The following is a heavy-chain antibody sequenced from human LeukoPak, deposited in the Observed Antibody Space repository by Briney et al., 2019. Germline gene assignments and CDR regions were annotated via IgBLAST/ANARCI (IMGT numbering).Heavy chain of an antibody. CDR3: AKDQGTVTPGDLGY. V-gene: IGHV3-23*01. CDR2: ISGSGGST. CDR1: GFTFSSYG. D-gene: IGHD4-17*01. J-gene: IGHJ4*02. Sequence: HAGGSLRLSCAASGFTFSSYGMSWVRQAPGKGLEWVSAISGSGGSTYYADSVKGRFTISRDNSKNTLYLQMNSLRAEDTAVYYCAKDQGTVTPGDLGYWGQGTLVTVSP.